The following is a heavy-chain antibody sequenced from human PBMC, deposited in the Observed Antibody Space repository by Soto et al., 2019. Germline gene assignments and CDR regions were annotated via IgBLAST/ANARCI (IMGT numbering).Heavy chain of an antibody. CDR1: GGTFSSYT. Sequence: QVQLVQSGAEVKKPGSSVKVSCKASGGTFSSYTISWVRQAPGQGLEWMGRIIPILGIANYAQKFQGRVTITADKSTSTAYMELSSLRSEDTAVYYCARESALGYCSGGSCSHDGFAYWGQGTLVTVSS. CDR2: IIPILGIA. J-gene: IGHJ4*02. V-gene: IGHV1-69*08. D-gene: IGHD2-15*01. CDR3: ARESALGYCSGGSCSHDGFAY.